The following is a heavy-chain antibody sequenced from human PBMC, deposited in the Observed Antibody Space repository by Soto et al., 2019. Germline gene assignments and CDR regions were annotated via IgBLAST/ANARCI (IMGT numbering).Heavy chain of an antibody. D-gene: IGHD4-17*01. CDR2: IYYSGST. V-gene: IGHV4-59*08. Sequence: TSETLSLTCTVSGGSISSYYWSWIRQPPGKGLEWIGYIYYSGSTNYNPSLKSRVTISVDTSKNQFSLKLSSVTAADTAVYYCARRYGDYFDFWGQGTLVTVSS. CDR1: GGSISSYY. J-gene: IGHJ4*02. CDR3: ARRYGDYFDF.